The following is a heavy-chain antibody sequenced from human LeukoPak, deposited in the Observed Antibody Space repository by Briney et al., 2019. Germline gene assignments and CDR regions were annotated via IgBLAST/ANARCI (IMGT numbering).Heavy chain of an antibody. D-gene: IGHD6-6*01. CDR3: ARDGIAALYFDY. V-gene: IGHV3-21*01. J-gene: IGHJ4*02. Sequence: GGSLRLSCAASGFTFSSYSMNWVRQAPGKGLEWVSSISSSSSSYIYYADSVKGRFTISRDNAKSSLYLQMNSLRAEDTAVYYCARDGIAALYFDYWGQGTLVTVSS. CDR1: GFTFSSYS. CDR2: ISSSSSSYI.